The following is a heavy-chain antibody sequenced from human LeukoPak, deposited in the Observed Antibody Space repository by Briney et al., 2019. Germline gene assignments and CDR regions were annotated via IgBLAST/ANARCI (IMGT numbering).Heavy chain of an antibody. CDR2: IFYSGTT. Sequence: SETLSLTCTVSGGSISSSGYYWGWIRQPPGKGLEWIGSIFYSGTTYYNPSLKSRVTISVDTSKNQFSLKLSSVTAADTAVYYCARIAVARVYWGQGTLVTVSS. V-gene: IGHV4-39*01. D-gene: IGHD6-19*01. CDR3: ARIAVARVY. J-gene: IGHJ4*02. CDR1: GGSISSSGYY.